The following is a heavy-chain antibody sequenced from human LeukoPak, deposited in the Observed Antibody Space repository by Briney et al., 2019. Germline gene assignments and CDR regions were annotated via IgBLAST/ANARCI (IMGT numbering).Heavy chain of an antibody. V-gene: IGHV5-51*01. Sequence: GESLKISCKGSGYRFTTYWIGWVRQMPGKDLEWMGIIYPGDSDTRYSPSFQGQVTISADKSISTAYLQWSSLKASDTAMYYCARHIAPGYTSGWYFDSWGQGTLVTVSS. CDR3: ARHIAPGYTSGWYFDS. CDR2: IYPGDSDT. D-gene: IGHD6-19*01. CDR1: GYRFTTYW. J-gene: IGHJ4*02.